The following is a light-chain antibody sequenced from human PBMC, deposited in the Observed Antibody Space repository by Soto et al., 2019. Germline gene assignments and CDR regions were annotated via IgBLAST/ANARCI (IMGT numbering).Light chain of an antibody. J-gene: IGKJ4*01. CDR1: QGISSY. CDR3: QQFNRYPLS. V-gene: IGKV1-9*01. Sequence: DLQLTQSPSFLSASVGDRVTITCRASQGISSYLAWYQQEPGKAPKLLIYAASTLVSGVPSRFGGSGSGTEFTLTISSLQPEDFATYYCQQFNRYPLSFGGGTKVEIK. CDR2: AAS.